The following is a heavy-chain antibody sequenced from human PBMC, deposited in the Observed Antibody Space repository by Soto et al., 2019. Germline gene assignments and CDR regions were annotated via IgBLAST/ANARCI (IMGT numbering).Heavy chain of an antibody. Sequence: GSLRLSCAASGFTFSHYAMTWVRQAPGKGLKWVSTISGSGGSTYYADSVKGRFTISRDNSKNTLYLQMNSLRAEDTAIYYCAKDTVIYYYDNSGYYHNWFDPWGQGTLVTVSS. CDR1: GFTFSHYA. V-gene: IGHV3-23*01. CDR2: ISGSGGST. D-gene: IGHD3-22*01. CDR3: AKDTVIYYYDNSGYYHNWFDP. J-gene: IGHJ5*02.